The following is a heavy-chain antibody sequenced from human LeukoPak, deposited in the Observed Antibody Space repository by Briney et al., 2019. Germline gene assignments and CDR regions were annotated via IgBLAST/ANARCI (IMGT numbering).Heavy chain of an antibody. CDR2: ISGSGLNT. V-gene: IGHV3-23*01. CDR1: GFTFSSYG. J-gene: IGHJ4*02. CDR3: AKGVTPVISLQFFDY. D-gene: IGHD4-17*01. Sequence: GGSLRLSCAASGFTFSSYGMNWVRQAPGKGLEWVSRISGSGLNTYYADSVKGRFTISRDKSKNTLYLQMNSLRAEDTAVYYCAKGVTPVISLQFFDYWGQGTLITVSS.